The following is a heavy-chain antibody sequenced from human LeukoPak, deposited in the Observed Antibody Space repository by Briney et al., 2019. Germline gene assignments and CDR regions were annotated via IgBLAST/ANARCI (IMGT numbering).Heavy chain of an antibody. CDR2: ISWDGGST. Sequence: GGSLRLSCAASGFTFDDYTMHWVRQAPGKGLEWVSLISWDGGSTYYADSVKGRFTISRDNAKKSLYLHMNSLRAEDTAVYYCASPGSVGDTGMPDYWGQGTLVTVSS. CDR1: GFTFDDYT. CDR3: ASPGSVGDTGMPDY. V-gene: IGHV3-43*01. J-gene: IGHJ4*02. D-gene: IGHD5-18*01.